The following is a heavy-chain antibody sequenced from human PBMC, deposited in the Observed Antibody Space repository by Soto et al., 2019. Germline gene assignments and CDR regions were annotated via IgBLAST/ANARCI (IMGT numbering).Heavy chain of an antibody. J-gene: IGHJ5*02. CDR1: GYTFTSYG. CDR3: ARDRGSSSWYFFWEGPRSNHRSWFDP. CDR2: ISAYKGNT. D-gene: IGHD6-13*01. Sequence: GASVKVSCKASGYTFTSYGISWVRQAPGQGLEWMGWISAYKGNTNYAQKLQGRVTMTTDTSTSTAYMELRSLRSDDTAVDYCARDRGSSSWYFFWEGPRSNHRSWFDPWGQGTLVTVSS. V-gene: IGHV1-18*04.